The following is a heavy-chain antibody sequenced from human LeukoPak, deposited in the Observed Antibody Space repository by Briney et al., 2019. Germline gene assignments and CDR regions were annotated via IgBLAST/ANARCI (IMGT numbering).Heavy chain of an antibody. Sequence: SQTLSLTCAISGDSVSRNSAAWYWIRQSPSRGLEWLGRTYYRSKWYNDYAVSVKSRININPDTSKNQFSLQLNSLIPEDTAVYYCATAPLGSGELLDYWGQGTLVTVSS. D-gene: IGHD7-27*01. V-gene: IGHV6-1*01. CDR3: ATAPLGSGELLDY. J-gene: IGHJ4*02. CDR2: TYYRSKWYN. CDR1: GDSVSRNSAA.